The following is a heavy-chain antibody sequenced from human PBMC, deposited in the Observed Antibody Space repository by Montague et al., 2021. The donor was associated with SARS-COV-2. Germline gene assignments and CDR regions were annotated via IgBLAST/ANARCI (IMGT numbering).Heavy chain of an antibody. J-gene: IGHJ4*02. Sequence: SETLSLTCAVSGDSIMTTDCWSWVRQPPGKGLEWIGEIYQGASTNYNPSLKSRVTTSVDRSKNQVSLELYSVTAADTALYYCVRAGGFHNRPPVWGQGALVIVSS. CDR1: GDSIMTTDC. V-gene: IGHV4-4*02. CDR3: VRAGGFHNRPPV. CDR2: IYQGAST. D-gene: IGHD4-23*01.